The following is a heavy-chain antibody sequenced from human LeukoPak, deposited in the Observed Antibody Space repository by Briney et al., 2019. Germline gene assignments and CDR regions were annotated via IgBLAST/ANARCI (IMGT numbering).Heavy chain of an antibody. Sequence: ASVKVSCKASGGTFSSYAISWARQAPGQGLEWMGGIIPIFGTANYAQKFQGRVTITADESTSTAYMELSSLRSEDTAVYYCARGHDCSGGSCYPGYYGMDVWGQGTTVTVSS. CDR2: IIPIFGTA. V-gene: IGHV1-69*13. D-gene: IGHD2-15*01. CDR1: GGTFSSYA. J-gene: IGHJ6*02. CDR3: ARGHDCSGGSCYPGYYGMDV.